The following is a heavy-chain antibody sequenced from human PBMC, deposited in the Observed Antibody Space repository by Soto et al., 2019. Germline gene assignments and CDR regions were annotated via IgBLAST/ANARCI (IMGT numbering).Heavy chain of an antibody. CDR3: ARVPFLYGDYGWYFDL. J-gene: IGHJ2*01. CDR2: INHSGST. CDR1: GGSFSGYY. D-gene: IGHD4-17*01. Sequence: QVQLQQWGAGLLKPSETLSLTCAVYGGSFSGYYWSWIRQPPGKGLEWIGEINHSGSTNYNPSLKSRVTISVDTSKNQFSLKLSSVTAADTAVYYCARVPFLYGDYGWYFDLWGRGTLVTVSS. V-gene: IGHV4-34*01.